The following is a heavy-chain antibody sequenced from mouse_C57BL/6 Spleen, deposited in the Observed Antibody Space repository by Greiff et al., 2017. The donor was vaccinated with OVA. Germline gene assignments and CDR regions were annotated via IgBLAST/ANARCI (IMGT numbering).Heavy chain of an antibody. D-gene: IGHD2-2*01. J-gene: IGHJ3*01. CDR1: GYTFTSYW. Sequence: QVQLQQPGAELVMPGASVKLSCKASGYTFTSYWMHWVKQRPGQGLEWIGEIDPSDSYTNYNQKFKGKSTLTVDKASSTAYMQLSSLTSEDSAVYYCVLGLRFAYWGQGTLVTVSA. CDR2: IDPSDSYT. CDR3: VLGLRFAY. V-gene: IGHV1-69*01.